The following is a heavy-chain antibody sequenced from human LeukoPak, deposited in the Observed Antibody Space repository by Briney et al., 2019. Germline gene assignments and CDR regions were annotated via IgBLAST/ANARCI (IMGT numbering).Heavy chain of an antibody. CDR3: ARDLGITCISTSCPPDY. D-gene: IGHD2-2*01. V-gene: IGHV1-2*02. J-gene: IGHJ4*02. Sequence: ASVKVSCKASGYIFTDYYVHWVRQAPGQGLEWMGWINSNTGGTNYVQRFQGRVTMTRDTSISTLYMELSSLRSDDTAVYYCARDLGITCISTSCPPDYWGQGTLVTVS. CDR1: GYIFTDYY. CDR2: INSNTGGT.